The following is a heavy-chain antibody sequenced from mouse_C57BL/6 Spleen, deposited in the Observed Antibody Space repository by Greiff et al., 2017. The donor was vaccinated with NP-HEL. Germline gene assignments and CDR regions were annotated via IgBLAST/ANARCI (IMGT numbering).Heavy chain of an antibody. J-gene: IGHJ1*03. CDR2: IYPGDGDT. CDR3: AREGLYGSSYVGYFDV. V-gene: IGHV1-82*01. Sequence: VQLQQSGPELVKPGASVKISCKASGYAFSSSWMNWVKQRPGKGLEWIGRIYPGDGDTNYNGKFKGKATLTADKSSSTAYMQLSSLTSEDSAVYFCAREGLYGSSYVGYFDVWGTGTTVTVSS. CDR1: GYAFSSSW. D-gene: IGHD1-1*01.